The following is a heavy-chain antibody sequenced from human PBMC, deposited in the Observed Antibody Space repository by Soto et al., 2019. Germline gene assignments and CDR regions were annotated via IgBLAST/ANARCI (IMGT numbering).Heavy chain of an antibody. V-gene: IGHV1-69*02. D-gene: IGHD2-15*01. Sequence: VQLVQCGAEVKKPGSSVNVSSKASGGTFSTYTISWVRQAAGQGLEWMGRIIPILGIANYAQKFQGRVTITADKSTSTVYMQLSTLRSEDTAVYYCARASLSSSYPLDPWGQGTLVTVSS. J-gene: IGHJ5*02. CDR3: ARASLSSSYPLDP. CDR1: GGTFSTYT. CDR2: IIPILGIA.